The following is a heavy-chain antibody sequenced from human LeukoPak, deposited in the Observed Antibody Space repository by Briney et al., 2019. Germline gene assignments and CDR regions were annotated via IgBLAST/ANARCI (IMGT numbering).Heavy chain of an antibody. J-gene: IGHJ4*02. CDR3: ATYDFWSGYYVDY. CDR1: GGSISSYY. V-gene: IGHV4-59*01. Sequence: SETLSLTCSVSGGSISSYYWSWIRQPPGKGLEWIGYIYYSGSTNYNPSLKSRVTISVDTSKNQFSLKLSSVTAADTAVYYCATYDFWSGYYVDYWGQGTLVTVSS. D-gene: IGHD3-3*01. CDR2: IYYSGST.